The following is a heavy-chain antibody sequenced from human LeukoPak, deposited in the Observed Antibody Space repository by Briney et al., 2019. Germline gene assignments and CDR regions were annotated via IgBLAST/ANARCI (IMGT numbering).Heavy chain of an antibody. CDR3: AKDTGTSKRGHFDY. Sequence: TGGSLRLSCAASGFTFYDYAMHWVRQVPGKGLEWVSGISWNSDSIDYADSVKGRFTVSRDNAKNSLYLQMNSLRAEDTALYYCAKDTGTSKRGHFDYWGQGTLVTVSS. CDR2: ISWNSDSI. CDR1: GFTFYDYA. D-gene: IGHD1-7*01. J-gene: IGHJ4*02. V-gene: IGHV3-9*01.